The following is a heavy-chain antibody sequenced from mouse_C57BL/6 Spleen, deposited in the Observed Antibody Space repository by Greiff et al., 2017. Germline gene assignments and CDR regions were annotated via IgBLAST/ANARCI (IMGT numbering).Heavy chain of an antibody. D-gene: IGHD4-1*01. V-gene: IGHV14-3*01. CDR3: ARVHSWEGYFFGN. Sequence: VQLQQSVAELVRPGASVKLSCTASGFHFKNTYMHWVKQRPGQGLEWIGRIDPANGYTTYAPKFQGKATMTADTSSITAYLQLRSLTSEDTSIYYCARVHSWEGYFFGNWGQGTTLTVFS. J-gene: IGHJ2*01. CDR2: IDPANGYT. CDR1: GFHFKNTY.